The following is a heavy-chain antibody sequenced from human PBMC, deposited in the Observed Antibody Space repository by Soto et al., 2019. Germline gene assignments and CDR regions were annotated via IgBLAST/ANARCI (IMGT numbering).Heavy chain of an antibody. V-gene: IGHV3-30-3*01. D-gene: IGHD6-13*01. CDR2: ISYDGSNK. CDR3: ASGLYSSSWYYYGMDV. Sequence: GGSLRLSCAASGFTFSSYAMHWVRQAPGKGLEWVAVISYDGSNKYYADSVKGRFTISRDNSKNTLYLQMNSLRPEDTAVYYCASGLYSSSWYYYGMDVWGQGTTVTVSS. J-gene: IGHJ6*02. CDR1: GFTFSSYA.